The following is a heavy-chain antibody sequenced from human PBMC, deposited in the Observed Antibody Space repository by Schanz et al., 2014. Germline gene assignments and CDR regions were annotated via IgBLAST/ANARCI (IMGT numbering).Heavy chain of an antibody. Sequence: EVQLVESGGGLIQPGGSLRLSCAASGFGFSSYSMNWVRQAPGKGLQWVARIKSKTDGGTRDYAAPVKGRFTISTDDSKNTVYLQMNSLRAGDAAVYYCARGLIAAAGGAFDYWGQGTLVAVSA. CDR2: IKSKTDGGTR. V-gene: IGHV3-15*01. CDR3: ARGLIAAAGGAFDY. CDR1: GFGFSSYS. J-gene: IGHJ4*02. D-gene: IGHD6-13*01.